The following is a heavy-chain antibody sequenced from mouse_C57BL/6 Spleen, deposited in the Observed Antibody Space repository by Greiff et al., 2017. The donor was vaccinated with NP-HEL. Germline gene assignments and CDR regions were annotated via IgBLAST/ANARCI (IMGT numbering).Heavy chain of an antibody. Sequence: QVQLQQPGAELVKPGASVKMSCKASGYTFTSYWITWVKQRHGQGLEWIGDIYPGSGSTNYNEKFKSKATLTVDTSSSTAYMQLSSLTSEDSSVYYCARGPFTPVVYYYAMDYSAQGPSATVSS. CDR1: GYTFTSYW. D-gene: IGHD1-1*01. J-gene: IGHJ4*01. CDR3: ARGPFTPVVYYYAMDY. CDR2: IYPGSGST. V-gene: IGHV1-55*01.